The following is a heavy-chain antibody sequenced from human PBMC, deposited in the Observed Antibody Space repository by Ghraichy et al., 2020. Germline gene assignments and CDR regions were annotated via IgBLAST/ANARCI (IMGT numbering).Heavy chain of an antibody. Sequence: GESLNISCETSGFTFNSYWMNWVRQAPGKGLEWVANIKQDGSETYYVASVKGRFTISRDNAKNSLYLQMNSLRDEDTAMYYCARHSGTYSYASDIWGQGTMVTVSS. V-gene: IGHV3-7*03. J-gene: IGHJ3*02. CDR1: GFTFNSYW. D-gene: IGHD1-26*01. CDR3: ARHSGTYSYASDI. CDR2: IKQDGSET.